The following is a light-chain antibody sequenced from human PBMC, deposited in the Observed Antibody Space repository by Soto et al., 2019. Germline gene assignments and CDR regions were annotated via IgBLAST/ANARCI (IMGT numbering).Light chain of an antibody. CDR1: QSVSSN. Sequence: EVVMTQSPTTLSVSPGERATLSCRASQSVSSNLAWYQQKPGQAPRLLIYGASTRATGIPARFSGSGSGTEFTITISSLQSEDVALYYCQQYNNWPPWTFGQGTKVEIK. CDR2: GAS. CDR3: QQYNNWPPWT. V-gene: IGKV3-15*01. J-gene: IGKJ1*01.